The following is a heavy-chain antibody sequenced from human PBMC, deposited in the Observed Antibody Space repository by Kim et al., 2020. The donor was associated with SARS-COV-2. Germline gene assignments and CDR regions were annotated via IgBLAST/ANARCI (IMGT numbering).Heavy chain of an antibody. CDR1: GASIGIGYY. D-gene: IGHD3-9*01. J-gene: IGHJ3*01. CDR3: ARMGISAWFCFDV. Sequence: SETLSLTCTVSGASIGIGYYWAWIRQPPGRGLEWIGSISHTGNTYSNPSLRGRISISVDTSKRQFSLNVTSVTAADTAVYSCARMGISAWFCFDVWGQGTMVTVSS. V-gene: IGHV4-38-2*02. CDR2: ISHTGNT.